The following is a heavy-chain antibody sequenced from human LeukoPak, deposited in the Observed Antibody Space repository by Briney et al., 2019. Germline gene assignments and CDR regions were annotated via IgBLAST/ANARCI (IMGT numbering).Heavy chain of an antibody. Sequence: PGGSLRLSCAASGFTFSSYSMNWVRQAPGKGLEWVSTISSSSRYIYFADSVKGRFTISRDSAKNSLYLQMNSLRAEDTAVYYCARGRRDGYNRMDYWGQGTLVTVSS. J-gene: IGHJ4*02. V-gene: IGHV3-21*04. CDR2: ISSSSRYI. D-gene: IGHD5-24*01. CDR3: ARGRRDGYNRMDY. CDR1: GFTFSSYS.